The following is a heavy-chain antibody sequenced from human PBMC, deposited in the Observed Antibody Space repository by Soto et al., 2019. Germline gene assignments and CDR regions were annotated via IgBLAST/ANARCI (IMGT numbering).Heavy chain of an antibody. CDR1: GGSISSGGYY. CDR2: IYYSGST. D-gene: IGHD3-22*01. V-gene: IGHV4-31*03. Sequence: SETLSLTCTVSGGSISSGGYYWSWIRQHPGKGLEWIGYIYYSGSTYYNPSLKSRVTISVDTSKNQFSLKLSSVTAADTAVYYCARDGYYYDSSGYYYLSAFDIWGQGTMVTVS. J-gene: IGHJ3*02. CDR3: ARDGYYYDSSGYYYLSAFDI.